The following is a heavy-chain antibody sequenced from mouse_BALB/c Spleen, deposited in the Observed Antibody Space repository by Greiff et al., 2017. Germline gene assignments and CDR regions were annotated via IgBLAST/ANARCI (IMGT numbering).Heavy chain of an antibody. CDR3: ARVYYGNLYYAMDY. CDR1: GYTFTDYN. D-gene: IGHD2-1*01. CDR2: INPNNGGT. V-gene: IGHV1-18*01. J-gene: IGHJ4*01. Sequence: EVQLQQSGPELVKPGASVKIPCKASGYTFTDYNMDWVKQSHGKSLEWIGDINPNNGGTIYNQKFKGKATLTVDKSSSTAYMELRSLTSEDTAVYYCARVYYGNLYYAMDYWGQGTSVTVSS.